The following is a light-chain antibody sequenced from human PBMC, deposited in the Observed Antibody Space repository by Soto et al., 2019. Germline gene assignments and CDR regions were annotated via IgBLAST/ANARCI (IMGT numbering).Light chain of an antibody. Sequence: QLVLTQSPSASASLGASVKLTCTLSSGHSNYAIAWHQQQPEKGPRYLMKLNSDGSHNKGDGIPDRFSGSGSGAERYLTISSLQSDDEADYYCQTWGTDTRVFGGGTKLTVL. CDR3: QTWGTDTRV. CDR1: SGHSNYA. CDR2: LNSDGSH. V-gene: IGLV4-69*01. J-gene: IGLJ3*02.